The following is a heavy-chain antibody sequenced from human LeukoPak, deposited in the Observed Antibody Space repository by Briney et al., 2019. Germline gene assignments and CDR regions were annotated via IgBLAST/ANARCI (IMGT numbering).Heavy chain of an antibody. V-gene: IGHV3-21*01. CDR2: ITSGGDYI. CDR3: ARGHYDVLAASYKWTPDY. D-gene: IGHD3-9*01. J-gene: IGHJ4*02. Sequence: PGGSLRPSCAASGFTFNTFNMNWVRQAPGKGLEWVSSITSGGDYIYYADSVKGRFTTSRDNAKNSLSLQLNSQRVEDTAVYYCARGHYDVLAASYKWTPDYWGQGTLVTVSS. CDR1: GFTFNTFN.